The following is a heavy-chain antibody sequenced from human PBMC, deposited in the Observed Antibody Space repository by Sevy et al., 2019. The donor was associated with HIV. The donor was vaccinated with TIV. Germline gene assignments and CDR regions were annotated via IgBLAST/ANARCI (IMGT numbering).Heavy chain of an antibody. Sequence: GESLKISCKGSGYSFTSYWIGWVRQMPGKGLEWMGIIYPGDSDTRYSPSFQGQVTISADKSISTAYLQWSSLKASDTAMYYCARTITFGGAIVDIDAFDIWGQGTMVTVSS. V-gene: IGHV5-51*01. J-gene: IGHJ3*02. CDR3: ARTITFGGAIVDIDAFDI. CDR2: IYPGDSDT. CDR1: GYSFTSYW. D-gene: IGHD3-16*02.